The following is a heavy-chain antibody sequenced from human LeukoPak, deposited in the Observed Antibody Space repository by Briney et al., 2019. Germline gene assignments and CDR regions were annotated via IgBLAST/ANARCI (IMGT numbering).Heavy chain of an antibody. J-gene: IGHJ6*02. Sequence: GGSLRLSCAGSGFTFRTYAMGWVRQAPGKGLEWVSSINSGGDDTYYADSVKGRFTISKDNFKNTLYLQMNSLRAEDTAVYYCVKPPRLSIIRGEGMDVWGQGTTVTVSS. CDR1: GFTFRTYA. D-gene: IGHD3-10*01. CDR2: INSGGDDT. V-gene: IGHV3-23*01. CDR3: VKPPRLSIIRGEGMDV.